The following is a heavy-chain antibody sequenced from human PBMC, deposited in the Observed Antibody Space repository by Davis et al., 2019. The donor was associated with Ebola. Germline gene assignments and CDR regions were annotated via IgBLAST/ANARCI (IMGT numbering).Heavy chain of an antibody. D-gene: IGHD4-17*01. CDR2: INHSGST. Sequence: MPSETLSLTCAVYGGSFSGYYWSWIRPPPGKGLEWIGEINHSGSTNYNPSLKSRVTISVDTSKNQFSLKLSSVTAADTAVYYCATGVLGDYVYYYYGMDVWGQGTTVTVSS. J-gene: IGHJ6*02. V-gene: IGHV4-34*01. CDR3: ATGVLGDYVYYYYGMDV. CDR1: GGSFSGYY.